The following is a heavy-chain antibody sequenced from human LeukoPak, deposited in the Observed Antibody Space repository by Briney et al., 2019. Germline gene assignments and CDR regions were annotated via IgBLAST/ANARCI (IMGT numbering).Heavy chain of an antibody. CDR3: AKDRGYDILTGPIDY. CDR2: IRYDGSNK. Sequence: GGSLRLSCAASGFTFSSYGMHWVRQAPGKGLEWVAFIRYDGSNKYYADSVKGRFTISRDNSKNTLYLQMNSLRAEDTAVYYCAKDRGYDILTGPIDYWGQGTLVTVSS. V-gene: IGHV3-30*02. D-gene: IGHD3-9*01. J-gene: IGHJ4*02. CDR1: GFTFSSYG.